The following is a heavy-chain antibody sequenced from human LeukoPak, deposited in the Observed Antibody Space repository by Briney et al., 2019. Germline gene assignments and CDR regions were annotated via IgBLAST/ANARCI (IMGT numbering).Heavy chain of an antibody. J-gene: IGHJ6*02. CDR2: ISAYNGNT. D-gene: IGHD6-6*01. CDR3: AVWAARTDYYYYYGMDV. V-gene: IGHV1-18*01. Sequence: ASVKASCKASGYTFSTYPMNWVRQAPGQGLEWMGWISAYNGNTNYAQKLQGRVTMTTDTSTSTAYMELRSLRSDDTAVYYCAVWAARTDYYYYYGMDVWGQGTTVTVSS. CDR1: GYTFSTYP.